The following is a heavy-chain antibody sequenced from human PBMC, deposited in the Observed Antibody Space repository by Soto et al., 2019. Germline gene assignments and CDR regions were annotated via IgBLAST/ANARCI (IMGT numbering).Heavy chain of an antibody. D-gene: IGHD6-13*01. CDR2: IDPRDSYT. J-gene: IGHJ6*02. Sequence: PGESLKISCKGSGYSFTSYWISWVRQMPGKGLEWMGRIDPRDSYTNYSPSFQGHVTITADKSISTAYLQWSSLKASDTAMYYCAREPPPGIAAAGSYYYYYYGMDVWGQGTTVTVSS. CDR3: AREPPPGIAAAGSYYYYYYGMDV. CDR1: GYSFTSYW. V-gene: IGHV5-10-1*01.